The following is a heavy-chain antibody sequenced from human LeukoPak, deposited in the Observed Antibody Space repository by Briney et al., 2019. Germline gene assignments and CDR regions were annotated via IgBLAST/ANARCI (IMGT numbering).Heavy chain of an antibody. V-gene: IGHV4-30-4*01. CDR1: GGSISSGDYY. CDR2: IYYSGST. Sequence: SETLSLTCTVSGGSISSGDYYWSWIRQPPGKGLEWIGYIYYSGSTYYNPSLKSRVTISVDTSKNQFSLKLSSVTAADTAVYYCARGSLAHNWFDPWGQGTLVTVSP. J-gene: IGHJ5*02. CDR3: ARGSLAHNWFDP.